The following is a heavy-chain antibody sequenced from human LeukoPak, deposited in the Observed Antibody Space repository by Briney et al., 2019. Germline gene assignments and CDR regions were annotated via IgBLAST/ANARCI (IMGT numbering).Heavy chain of an antibody. D-gene: IGHD5-24*01. CDR2: ISSSSSTI. J-gene: IGHJ6*02. V-gene: IGHV3-48*02. Sequence: GGSLRLSCAASGFTFSSYSMNWVRQAPGKGLEWVSYISSSSSTIYYADSVKGRFTISRDNAKNSLYLQMNSLRDEDTAVYYCARRITSSWLQFKFYYYYGMDVWGQGTTVTVSS. CDR1: GFTFSSYS. CDR3: ARRITSSWLQFKFYYYYGMDV.